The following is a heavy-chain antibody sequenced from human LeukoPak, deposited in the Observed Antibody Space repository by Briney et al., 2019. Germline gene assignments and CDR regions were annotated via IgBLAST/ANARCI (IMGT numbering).Heavy chain of an antibody. V-gene: IGHV4-59*01. J-gene: IGHJ4*02. D-gene: IGHD5-12*01. Sequence: KPSETLSLTCTVSGGSSSGFFWSWIRQPPGKGLEWIGYISYSGSTNYNPSLKSRVTISVDTSKNQFSLKLSSVTAADTALYYCARGGFYPDGRGYQGDCAYWGQGTLVTVSS. CDR1: GGSSSGFF. CDR3: ARGGFYPDGRGYQGDCAY. CDR2: ISYSGST.